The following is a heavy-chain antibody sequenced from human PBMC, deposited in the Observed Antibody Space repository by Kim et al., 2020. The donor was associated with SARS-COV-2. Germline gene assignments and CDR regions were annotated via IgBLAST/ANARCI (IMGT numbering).Heavy chain of an antibody. V-gene: IGHV3-74*01. CDR3: ARDKYFTPAFDI. J-gene: IGHJ3*02. CDR2: INIDGSST. CDR1: GITFSSYW. D-gene: IGHD3-10*01. Sequence: GGSLRLSCAASGITFSSYWMHWVRQAPGQGLVWVSRINIDGSSTSYADSVKGRFTISRDNAKNTLYLQMNTLRAEDTAVYYCARDKYFTPAFDIWGQGTVVTVSS.